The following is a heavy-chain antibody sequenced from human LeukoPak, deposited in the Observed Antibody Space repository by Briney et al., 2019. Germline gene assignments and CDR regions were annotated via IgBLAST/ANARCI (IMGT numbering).Heavy chain of an antibody. CDR3: ASKLTSGY. CDR1: GFTVTSNY. J-gene: IGHJ4*02. D-gene: IGHD4-17*01. CDR2: IYSGGTT. V-gene: IGHV3-66*01. Sequence: GGSLRLSCVVSGFTVTSNYMSWVRQAPGKGLEWISVIYSGGTTNYADSVKGRFTVYRDNSKNTLYLQMNSLRAEDTAVYYCASKLTSGYWGQGTLVTVSS.